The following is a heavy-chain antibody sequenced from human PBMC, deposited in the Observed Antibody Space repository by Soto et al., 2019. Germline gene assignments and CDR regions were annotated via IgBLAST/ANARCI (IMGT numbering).Heavy chain of an antibody. V-gene: IGHV1-3*01. CDR2: INAGNGNT. D-gene: IGHD6-19*01. CDR1: GYTFTSYA. J-gene: IGHJ5*02. Sequence: GASVKVPCKASGYTFTSYAMHWVRQAPGQRLEWMGWINAGNGNTKYSQKFQGRVTITRDTSASTAYMELSSLRSEDTTVYYCARAPRHPSEFWFDPWGQGTLVTVSS. CDR3: ARAPRHPSEFWFDP.